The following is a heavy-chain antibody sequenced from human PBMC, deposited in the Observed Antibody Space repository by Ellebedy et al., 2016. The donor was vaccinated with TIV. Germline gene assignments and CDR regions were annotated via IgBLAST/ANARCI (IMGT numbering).Heavy chain of an antibody. CDR3: VTWGQSYGR. Sequence: PGGSLRLSCAISGFNFNMFWMSWVRQAPGKGLEWVAHINPDGSAEYYVDSVKGRFTISRDNAKRSLFLQMNSLRVDDTAVYYCVTWGQSYGRWGQGSLVTISS. V-gene: IGHV3-7*03. CDR2: INPDGSAE. J-gene: IGHJ4*02. D-gene: IGHD3-16*01. CDR1: GFNFNMFW.